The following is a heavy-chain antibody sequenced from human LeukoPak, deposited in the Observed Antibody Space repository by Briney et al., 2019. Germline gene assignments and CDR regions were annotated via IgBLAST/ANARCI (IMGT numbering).Heavy chain of an antibody. Sequence: SETLSLTCTVSGGSFSGYYCTWIRQPPGKGLEWIGEINHSGSANYNPSLKSRVTISLDTSKNQFPLKLGSVTAADRAVYYGARGQGTVTTHWGQGTRVTVSS. D-gene: IGHD4-17*01. CDR2: INHSGSA. J-gene: IGHJ4*02. CDR1: GGSFSGYY. V-gene: IGHV4-34*01. CDR3: ARGQGTVTTH.